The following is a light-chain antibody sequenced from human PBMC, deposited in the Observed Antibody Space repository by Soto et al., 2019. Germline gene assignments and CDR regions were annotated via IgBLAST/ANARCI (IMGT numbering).Light chain of an antibody. Sequence: DIQLSQSPSSLSASIGDRVTITCRASQTITSYLNWYQHKPGTAPKLLIYTASTLQSGVPPRFSGSGSGTDFTLTITSLQPEDFATYYCQQSYSTPPYTFGQGTKLEIK. CDR2: TAS. CDR3: QQSYSTPPYT. J-gene: IGKJ2*01. CDR1: QTITSY. V-gene: IGKV1-39*01.